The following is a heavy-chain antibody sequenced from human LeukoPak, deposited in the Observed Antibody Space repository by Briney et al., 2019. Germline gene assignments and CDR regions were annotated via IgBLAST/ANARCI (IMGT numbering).Heavy chain of an antibody. D-gene: IGHD1-26*01. Sequence: QPGGSLRLSCAASGFTFNTYTMNWVRQAPGKGLGWVSYISGSSGIIDYADSVRGRFTISRDNAKNTLYLQMNSLRAEDTAVYYCAREGSYYYFDYWGQGTLVTVSS. CDR2: ISGSSGII. CDR1: GFTFNTYT. CDR3: AREGSYYYFDY. V-gene: IGHV3-48*01. J-gene: IGHJ4*02.